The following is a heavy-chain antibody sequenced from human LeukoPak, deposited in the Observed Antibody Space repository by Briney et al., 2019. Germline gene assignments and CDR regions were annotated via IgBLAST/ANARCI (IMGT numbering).Heavy chain of an antibody. D-gene: IGHD2-15*01. Sequence: PSETLSLTCAVSGGSISSSNWWSWVRQPPGKGLEWIGEIYHSGSTNYNPSLKSRVTISVDKSKNQFSLKLSSVTAADTAVYYCARPLGYCSGGSCYAYFQHWGQGTLVTVSS. J-gene: IGHJ1*01. V-gene: IGHV4-4*02. CDR3: ARPLGYCSGGSCYAYFQH. CDR2: IYHSGST. CDR1: GGSISSSNW.